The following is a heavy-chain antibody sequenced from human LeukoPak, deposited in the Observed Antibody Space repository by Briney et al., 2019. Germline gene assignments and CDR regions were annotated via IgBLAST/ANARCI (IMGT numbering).Heavy chain of an antibody. J-gene: IGHJ5*02. V-gene: IGHV3-7*01. Sequence: GGSLRLSCAASGFIFSGNYMTWVRQAPGKGLEWVANINQGASAAAYGDSVRGRFTISRDNANNLVYLQMNSLRAEDTAVYYCVRGGPSTWSWGQGTLVTVSS. CDR2: INQGASAA. CDR1: GFIFSGNY. CDR3: VRGGPSTWS. D-gene: IGHD2-15*01.